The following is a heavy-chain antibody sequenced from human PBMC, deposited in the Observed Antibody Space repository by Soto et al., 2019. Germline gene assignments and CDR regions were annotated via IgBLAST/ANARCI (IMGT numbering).Heavy chain of an antibody. CDR3: ARTPDCSSTSCYGWSGYYIFDY. J-gene: IGHJ4*02. CDR2: IIPIFGTA. V-gene: IGHV1-69*13. Sequence: GASVKVSCKASGGTFSSYAISWVRQAPGQGLEWMGGIIPIFGTANYAQKFQGRVTITADESTSTAYMELSSLRSEDTAVYYSARTPDCSSTSCYGWSGYYIFDYWGQGTLVTVSS. CDR1: GGTFSSYA. D-gene: IGHD2-2*01.